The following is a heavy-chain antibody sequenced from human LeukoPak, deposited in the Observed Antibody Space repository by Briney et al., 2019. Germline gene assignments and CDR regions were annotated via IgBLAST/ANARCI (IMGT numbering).Heavy chain of an antibody. CDR2: INSDGSST. J-gene: IGHJ6*04. V-gene: IGHV3-74*01. CDR3: ARGQSFYGDFRDYYYGMDV. Sequence: PGGSLRLSCAASGFTFSSYWMHWVRQAPGKGLVWVSRINSDGSSTSYADSVKGRFTISRDNAKNTLYLQMNSLRAEDTAVYYCARGQSFYGDFRDYYYGMDVWGKGTTVTVSS. D-gene: IGHD4-17*01. CDR1: GFTFSSYW.